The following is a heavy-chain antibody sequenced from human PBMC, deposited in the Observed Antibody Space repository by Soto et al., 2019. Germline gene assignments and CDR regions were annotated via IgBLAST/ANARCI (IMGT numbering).Heavy chain of an antibody. CDR1: GGTFSSYA. D-gene: IGHD6-13*01. V-gene: IGHV1-69*13. J-gene: IGHJ5*02. Sequence: SVKVSCKASGGTFSSYAISWVRQAPGQGLEWMGGIIPIFGTANYAQKFQGRVTITADESTSTAYMELSSLRSEDTAVYYCASDSSSWLNWFDPWGQGTLVTVSS. CDR3: ASDSSSWLNWFDP. CDR2: IIPIFGTA.